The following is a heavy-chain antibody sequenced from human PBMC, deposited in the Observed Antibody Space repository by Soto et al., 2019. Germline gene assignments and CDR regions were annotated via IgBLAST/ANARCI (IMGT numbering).Heavy chain of an antibody. D-gene: IGHD6-19*01. CDR3: VKDWGSGDWYNWFHP. J-gene: IGHJ5*02. CDR2: ISHSGTSK. CDR1: GFTVGTTG. V-gene: IGHV3-30*18. Sequence: QVLLVESGGGAVQPGESLNLACVASGFTVGTTGMHWVRQAPGKGLEWVAMISHSGTSKHYGDSVQGRFIVSRDDAKNTLYLQMSSLRPEDTGTYHCVKDWGSGDWYNWFHPWGQGVQVTVSS.